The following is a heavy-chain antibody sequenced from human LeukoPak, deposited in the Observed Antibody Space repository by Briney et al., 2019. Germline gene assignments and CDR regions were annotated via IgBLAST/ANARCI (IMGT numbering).Heavy chain of an antibody. V-gene: IGHV5-51*01. J-gene: IGHJ3*02. CDR2: IYPGDSDT. D-gene: IGHD2-21*02. CDR1: GYICTSYW. Sequence: GESLNICCKCSGYICTSYWIGGVRPTPGKVLEGMGIIYPGDSDTRYSPSLQRQVTISAHKSIRTAYLKWSRVKASDTAMYYCAREGYCGGDCYLDAFDIWGQGTMVTVSS. CDR3: AREGYCGGDCYLDAFDI.